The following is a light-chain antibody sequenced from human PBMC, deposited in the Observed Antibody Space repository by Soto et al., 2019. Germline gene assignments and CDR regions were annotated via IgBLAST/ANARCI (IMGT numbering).Light chain of an antibody. J-gene: IGKJ4*01. V-gene: IGKV3-20*01. CDR3: QQYGSSPLVT. CDR1: QSVSSSY. CDR2: GAS. Sequence: EIVLTQSPGTLSLFPGERATLSCRASQSVSSSYLAWYQQKPGQAPRLLIYGASSRATGIPDRFSGSGSGTDFTLTISRLEPEDFAVYYCQQYGSSPLVTFGGGTKVEIK.